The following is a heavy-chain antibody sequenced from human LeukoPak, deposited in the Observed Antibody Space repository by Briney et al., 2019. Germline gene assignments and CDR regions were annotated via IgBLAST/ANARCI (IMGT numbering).Heavy chain of an antibody. D-gene: IGHD3-22*01. V-gene: IGHV3-33*01. CDR3: ARGPDSSGYYLLSFYYYYYGMDV. CDR1: GFTFSSYG. Sequence: PGGSLRLSCAASGFTFSSYGMHWVRQAPGKGLEWVAVIWYDGSNKYYADSVKGRFTISRDNSKNTLYLQMNSLRAEDTAVYYCARGPDSSGYYLLSFYYYYYGMDVWGQGTTVTVSS. CDR2: IWYDGSNK. J-gene: IGHJ6*02.